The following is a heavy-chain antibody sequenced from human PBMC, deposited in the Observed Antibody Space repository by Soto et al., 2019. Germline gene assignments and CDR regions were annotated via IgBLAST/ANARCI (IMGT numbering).Heavy chain of an antibody. CDR3: ARLDSSGYYYGYYFDY. CDR1: GASISGYY. J-gene: IGHJ4*02. Sequence: PAETLSLSCPVSGASISGYYWSWIRQHPGKGLEWIGYIYYSGSTYYNPSLKSRVTISVDTSKNQFSLKLSSVTAADTAVYYCARLDSSGYYYGYYFDYWGQGTLVTVSS. CDR2: IYYSGST. V-gene: IGHV4-31*03. D-gene: IGHD3-22*01.